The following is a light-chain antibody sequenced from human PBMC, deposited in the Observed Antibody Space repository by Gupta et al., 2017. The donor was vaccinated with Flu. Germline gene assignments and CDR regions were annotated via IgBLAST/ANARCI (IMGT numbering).Light chain of an antibody. CDR3: QQYGSSRT. V-gene: IGKV3-20*01. J-gene: IGKJ1*01. CDR1: QSVSSS. Sequence: EIVLTQSPGTLSLSPGERATLSCRASQSVSSSLAWYQQKPGQAPRPLIYDASSRATGIPDRFSGSGSGTDFTLTISRLEPEDFAVYYCQQYGSSRTFGQGAKVDIK. CDR2: DAS.